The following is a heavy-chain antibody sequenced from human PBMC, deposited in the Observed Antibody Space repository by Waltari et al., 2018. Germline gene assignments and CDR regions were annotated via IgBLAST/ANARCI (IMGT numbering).Heavy chain of an antibody. CDR3: ARGYNSGSLDS. CDR1: GGPIITYY. CDR2: IYNNGRT. V-gene: IGHV4-59*01. Sequence: QVQLHESGPGLVKPSETLSLTCTVSGGPIITYYWTWIRQPPGTGLEWIGYIYNNGRTDYNSSLKSRVTISADTSKNQFSLKLNSVTAADTAVYYCARGYNSGSLDSWGQGTLVTVSS. D-gene: IGHD6-19*01. J-gene: IGHJ4*02.